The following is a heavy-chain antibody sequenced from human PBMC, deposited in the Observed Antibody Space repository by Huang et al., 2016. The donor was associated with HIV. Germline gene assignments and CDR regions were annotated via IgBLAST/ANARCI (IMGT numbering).Heavy chain of an antibody. V-gene: IGHV1-69*13. D-gene: IGHD2-21*02. CDR1: GGTFSTNA. J-gene: IGHJ6*03. Sequence: QVQLVQSGAEVKRPGASVKVSCRASGGTFSTNAVSWGRQAPGQGLEGRGGSSTMFGTTNYAQRFQGKVTITADESSSTVYMELSSLRSDDTAVYYCARQPYCGGDCAHYYYFYMDVWGKGTTVTVSS. CDR2: SSTMFGTT. CDR3: ARQPYCGGDCAHYYYFYMDV.